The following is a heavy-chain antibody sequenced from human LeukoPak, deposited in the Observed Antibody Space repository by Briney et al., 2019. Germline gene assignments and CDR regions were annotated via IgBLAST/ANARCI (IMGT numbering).Heavy chain of an antibody. CDR3: AKTGAAAGTDLDY. Sequence: SVKVSCKASGGTFSSYAISWVRQAPGQGLEWMGGIIPIFGTANYAQKFQGRVTITADESTSTAYMELSSLRSEDTAVYYCAKTGAAAGTDLDYWGQGTLVTVSS. CDR1: GGTFSSYA. D-gene: IGHD6-13*01. V-gene: IGHV1-69*13. J-gene: IGHJ4*02. CDR2: IIPIFGTA.